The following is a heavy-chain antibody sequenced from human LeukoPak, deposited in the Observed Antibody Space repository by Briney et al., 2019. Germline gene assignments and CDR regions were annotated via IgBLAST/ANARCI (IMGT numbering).Heavy chain of an antibody. CDR1: GGSISGHY. CDR3: ARFGVDYDMDV. J-gene: IGHJ6*02. V-gene: IGHV4-59*11. Sequence: PSETLSLTCTVSGGSISGHYWTWIRQPPGRGLEWIGQIHYSGRPDYNPSLKSRVTISVDTSKNQLSLKVTSVTGADTAVYYCARFGVDYDMDVWGQGTTVTVSS. D-gene: IGHD3-16*01. CDR2: IHYSGRP.